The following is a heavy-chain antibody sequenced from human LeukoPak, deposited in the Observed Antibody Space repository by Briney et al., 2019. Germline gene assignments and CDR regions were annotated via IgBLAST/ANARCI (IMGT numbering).Heavy chain of an antibody. CDR1: GFTFSSYA. Sequence: GGSLRLSCAASGFTFSSYAMSWVRQAPGKGLEWVSAISGSGGSTYYADSVKGRFTISRDNSKNTLYLQMNTLRAEDTAVYYCAKDPPGCDGDCYSKTDDYWGQGTLVTVSS. V-gene: IGHV3-23*01. J-gene: IGHJ4*02. CDR2: ISGSGGST. CDR3: AKDPPGCDGDCYSKTDDY. D-gene: IGHD2-21*02.